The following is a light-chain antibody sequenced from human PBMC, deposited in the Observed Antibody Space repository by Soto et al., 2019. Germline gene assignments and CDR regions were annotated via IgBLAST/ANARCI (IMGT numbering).Light chain of an antibody. V-gene: IGLV2-14*01. CDR3: SSFTSSSTYV. Sequence: QSALTQPASVSGSPGQSITISCTGTSSDVGGYNYVSWYQQHPGKAPKLMIYEVNNRPSGVSNLFSGSKSGNTASLTISGLQAEDEADYYCSSFTSSSTYVFGTGTKLTGL. J-gene: IGLJ1*01. CDR1: SSDVGGYNY. CDR2: EVN.